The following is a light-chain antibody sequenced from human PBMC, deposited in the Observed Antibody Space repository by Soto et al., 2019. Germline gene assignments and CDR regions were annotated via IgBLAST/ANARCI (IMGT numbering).Light chain of an antibody. CDR2: EIY. CDR1: SSDIGGYNY. Sequence: QSVLTQPPSASGSPGHSVTISCTGTSSDIGGYNYVSWYQQHPGKAPKLMIFEIYKRPSGVPDRFSGSKSGNTASLTVSGPQAEDEADYYCSSYAGSNNFVFGGGTKLTVL. CDR3: SSYAGSNNFV. J-gene: IGLJ2*01. V-gene: IGLV2-8*01.